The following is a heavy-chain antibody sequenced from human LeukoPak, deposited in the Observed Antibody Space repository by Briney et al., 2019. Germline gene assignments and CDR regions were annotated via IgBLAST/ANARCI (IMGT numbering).Heavy chain of an antibody. D-gene: IGHD5-18*01. J-gene: IGHJ4*02. CDR3: ARGIYSYGNFDY. Sequence: ASVKVSCKASGYTFTGYYMHWVRQAPGQGLEWMGIINPSGGSTSYAQRFQGRVTMTRDTSTSTVYMEVSSLRSEDTAVYYCARGIYSYGNFDYWGQGTLVTVSS. V-gene: IGHV1-46*03. CDR2: INPSGGST. CDR1: GYTFTGYY.